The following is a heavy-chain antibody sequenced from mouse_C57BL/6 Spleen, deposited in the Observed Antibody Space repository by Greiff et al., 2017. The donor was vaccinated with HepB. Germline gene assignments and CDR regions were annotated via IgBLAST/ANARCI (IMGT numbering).Heavy chain of an antibody. D-gene: IGHD2-2*01. J-gene: IGHJ4*01. V-gene: IGHV1-82*01. CDR2: IYPGDGDT. CDR1: GYAFSSSW. Sequence: VQLQQSGPELVKPGASVKISCKASGYAFSSSWMNWVKQRPGKGLEWIGRIYPGDGDTNYNGKFKGKATLAADKSSSTASMQLSSLTSEDSAVYFCARYGYDRGDMDYWGQGTSVTVSS. CDR3: ARYGYDRGDMDY.